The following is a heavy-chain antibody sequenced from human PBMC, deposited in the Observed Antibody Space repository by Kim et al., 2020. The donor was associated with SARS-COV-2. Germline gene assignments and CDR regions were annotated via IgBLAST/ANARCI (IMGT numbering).Heavy chain of an antibody. CDR1: GGSISSSHYY. Sequence: ETLSLTCTVSGGSISSSHYYWGWIRQPPGKGLEWIGSIYYIGSTNYSPSLKRRVTISLDTSRNQFSLKLNSVTAADTAIYYCARRGDYWGQGTLVTVSS. J-gene: IGHJ4*02. V-gene: IGHV4-39*01. CDR2: IYYIGST. CDR3: ARRGDY.